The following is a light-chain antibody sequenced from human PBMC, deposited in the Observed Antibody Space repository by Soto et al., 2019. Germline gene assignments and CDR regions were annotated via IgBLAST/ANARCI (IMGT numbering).Light chain of an antibody. CDR2: TND. V-gene: IGLV1-44*01. Sequence: QAVVTQPTSASGTPGQRVTISCSGRSSNIGVNTVTWYQQLPRAAPKVLIHTNDQRPSGVPDRFSASKSGTSASLAISGLRSEDEADDYCAAWDDSLDGYVFGTGTKLTVL. CDR3: AAWDDSLDGYV. J-gene: IGLJ1*01. CDR1: SSNIGVNT.